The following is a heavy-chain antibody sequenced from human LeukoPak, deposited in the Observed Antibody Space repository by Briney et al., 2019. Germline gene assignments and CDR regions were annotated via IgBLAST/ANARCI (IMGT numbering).Heavy chain of an antibody. Sequence: ASVKVSCKDSGYTLTELSMHWVRQAPGKGLEWGGGFDPEDGETIYAQKFQGRVTMTEDTSTDTAYMELSSLRSEDTAVYYCATRGGYDSGGYYYFLFGYWGQGTLVTVSS. D-gene: IGHD3-22*01. CDR1: GYTLTELS. J-gene: IGHJ4*02. CDR3: ATRGGYDSGGYYYFLFGY. V-gene: IGHV1-24*01. CDR2: FDPEDGET.